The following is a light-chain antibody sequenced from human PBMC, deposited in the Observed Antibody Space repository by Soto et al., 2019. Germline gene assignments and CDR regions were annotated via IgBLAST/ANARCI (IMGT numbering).Light chain of an antibody. CDR2: KVS. CDR3: QQYSSCWP. J-gene: IGKJ1*01. Sequence: IHMTQSPSLLSASVGDRVTITCRARQSITSWLAWYQQKPGKAPKLLIYKVSNLASGVPSRFSGSGSETEFTRTISRLQPDDFASYYCQQYSSCWPCGQGTKVEI. CDR1: QSITSW. V-gene: IGKV1-5*03.